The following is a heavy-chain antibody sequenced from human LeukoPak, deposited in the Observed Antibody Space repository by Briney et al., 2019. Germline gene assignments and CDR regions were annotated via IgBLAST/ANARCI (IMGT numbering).Heavy chain of an antibody. D-gene: IGHD5-18*01. CDR1: GYTFTGYY. J-gene: IGHJ4*02. CDR3: AKDQGRGYSYGLYYFDY. V-gene: IGHV1-2*02. Sequence: GASVKVSCKASGYTFTGYYMHWVRQAPGHGLEWTGWINPNSGDTHYAQKFQGRVTMTRDTSISTAYMELSRLRSDDTAVYYCAKDQGRGYSYGLYYFDYWGQGTLVTVSS. CDR2: INPNSGDT.